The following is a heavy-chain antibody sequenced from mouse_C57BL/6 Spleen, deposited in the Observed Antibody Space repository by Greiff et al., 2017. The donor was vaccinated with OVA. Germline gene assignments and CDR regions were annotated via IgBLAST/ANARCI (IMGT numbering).Heavy chain of an antibody. D-gene: IGHD1-1*01. CDR1: GFTFSSYA. V-gene: IGHV5-4*03. Sequence: EVKLQESGGGLVKPGGSLKLSCAASGFTFSSYAMSWVRQTPEQRLEWVATISDGGSYTYYPDNVKGRFTISRDNAKNNLYLQMSHLKSEDTAMYYCAKNYYGSSYGYFDVWGTGTTVTVSS. CDR2: ISDGGSYT. CDR3: AKNYYGSSYGYFDV. J-gene: IGHJ1*03.